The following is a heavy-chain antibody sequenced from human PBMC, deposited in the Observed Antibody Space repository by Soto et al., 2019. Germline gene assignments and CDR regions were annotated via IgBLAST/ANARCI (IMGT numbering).Heavy chain of an antibody. CDR2: IYYSGST. V-gene: IGHV4-61*01. CDR3: ARDPSVVVVAATPNYYYYGMDV. Sequence: QVQLQESGPGLVKPSETLSLTCTVSGGSVSSGSYYWSWILQPPGKGLEWIGYIYYSGSTNYNPSLKSRVTISVDTSKNQFSLKLSSVTAADTAVYYCARDPSVVVVAATPNYYYYGMDVWGQGTTVTVSS. D-gene: IGHD2-15*01. J-gene: IGHJ6*02. CDR1: GGSVSSGSYY.